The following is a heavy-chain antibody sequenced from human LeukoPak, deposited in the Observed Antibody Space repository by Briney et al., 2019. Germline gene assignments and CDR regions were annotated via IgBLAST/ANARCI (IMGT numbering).Heavy chain of an antibody. D-gene: IGHD2-21*02. CDR2: ISYDGINK. Sequence: GGSLRLSCAASGFTFSSYGMHWVRQAPGKGLEWVAVISYDGINKYYADSVKGRFTISRDNSKNTLYLQMNSLRAEDTAVYYCAKDKGSVVTATLGLDYWGQGTLVTVSS. J-gene: IGHJ4*02. V-gene: IGHV3-30*18. CDR1: GFTFSSYG. CDR3: AKDKGSVVTATLGLDY.